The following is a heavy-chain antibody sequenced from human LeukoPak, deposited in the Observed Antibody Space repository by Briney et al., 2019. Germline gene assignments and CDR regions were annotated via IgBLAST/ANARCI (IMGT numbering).Heavy chain of an antibody. V-gene: IGHV3-21*04. CDR3: AKGLFSGYDKYLDS. CDR1: GFGLGNLN. CDR2: ISSTSSDI. D-gene: IGHD5-12*01. J-gene: IGHJ4*02. Sequence: GFLKIFCGGPGFGLGNLNNKLVRPASREGVGWVFFISSTSSDINYADSVRDRFTISRDNAKNSLFLQMDSLRVEDTAVYYCAKGLFSGYDKYLDSWGQGTLVTVSS.